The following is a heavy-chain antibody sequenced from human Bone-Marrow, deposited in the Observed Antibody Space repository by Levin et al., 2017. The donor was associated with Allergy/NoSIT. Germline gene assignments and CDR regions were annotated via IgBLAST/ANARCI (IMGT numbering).Heavy chain of an antibody. J-gene: IGHJ4*02. Sequence: GESLKISCAASGFTFSNYAMHWVRQAPGKGLEWVAVISSDGSSQYYADPLKGRITISRDNSKNTLYLQMNSLRVEDTAVYYCARSHFDVYLRLPSDYWGQGTLVSVSS. CDR1: GFTFSNYA. CDR2: ISSDGSSQ. V-gene: IGHV3-30-3*01. CDR3: ARSHFDVYLRLPSDY. D-gene: IGHD3-9*01.